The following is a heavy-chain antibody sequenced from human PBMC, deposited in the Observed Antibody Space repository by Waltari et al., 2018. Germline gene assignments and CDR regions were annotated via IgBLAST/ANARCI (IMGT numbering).Heavy chain of an antibody. CDR2: ISYDGSNK. J-gene: IGHJ3*02. Sequence: QVQLVASGGGVVQPARSLILSCAASGFTFCCYARHWVRQAPGKVLEWVAVISYDGSNKYYVDSVKGRFTIYNSKNTLYLQMNSLRAEDTAVYYCARDRAYTYAFDIWGQGTMVTVSS. CDR3: ARDRAYTYAFDI. D-gene: IGHD1-20*01. V-gene: IGHV3-30*04. CDR1: GFTFCCYA.